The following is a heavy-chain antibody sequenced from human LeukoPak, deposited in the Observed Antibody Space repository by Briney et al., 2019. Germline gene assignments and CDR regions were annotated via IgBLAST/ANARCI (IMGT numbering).Heavy chain of an antibody. Sequence: GASVKVSCKASGGTFSSYAISWVRQAPGQGLEWMGGIIPIFGTANYAQKFQGRVTITADKSTSTAYMELSSLRSEDTAVYYCARFPGYYRYFDLWGRGTLVTVSS. CDR1: GGTFSSYA. CDR3: ARFPGYYRYFDL. D-gene: IGHD3-9*01. CDR2: IIPIFGTA. V-gene: IGHV1-69*06. J-gene: IGHJ2*01.